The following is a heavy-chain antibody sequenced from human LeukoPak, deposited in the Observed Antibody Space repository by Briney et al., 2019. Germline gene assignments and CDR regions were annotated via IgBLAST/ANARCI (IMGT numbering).Heavy chain of an antibody. D-gene: IGHD4-23*01. CDR1: GGSISSYY. CDR2: IYYSGST. V-gene: IGHV4-59*08. J-gene: IGHJ6*02. Sequence: SETLSLTCTVSGGSISSYYWSWIRQPPGKGLEWIGYIYYSGSTNYNPSLKSRVTISVDTSKNQFSLKLSSVTAADTAVYYCARRRWDGMDVWGQGTTVTVSS. CDR3: ARRRWDGMDV.